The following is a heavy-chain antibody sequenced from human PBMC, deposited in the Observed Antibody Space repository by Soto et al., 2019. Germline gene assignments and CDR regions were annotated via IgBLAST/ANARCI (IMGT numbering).Heavy chain of an antibody. Sequence: GGSLRLSCAASGFTFSSYSMNWVRQAPGKGLEWVSTISSTSIYIYYADSVRGRFTISRDNAKNSLYLQMNSLRAEDTAIYYCATDQLSLLNYDYWAQGTLVTVYS. CDR1: GFTFSSYS. CDR3: ATDQLSLLNYDY. J-gene: IGHJ4*02. D-gene: IGHD1-1*01. CDR2: ISSTSIYI. V-gene: IGHV3-21*01.